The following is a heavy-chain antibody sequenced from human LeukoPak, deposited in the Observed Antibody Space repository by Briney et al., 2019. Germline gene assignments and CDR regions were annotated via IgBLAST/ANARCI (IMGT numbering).Heavy chain of an antibody. CDR3: ARWYGSGSYRWFDP. Sequence: SETLSLTCTVSGGSISSYYWSWIRQPPGKGLEWIGYIYYNGSTNYNPSLKSRVTISVDTSKNQFSLKLSSVTAADTAVYYCARWYGSGSYRWFDPWGQGTLVTVSS. CDR1: GGSISSYY. J-gene: IGHJ5*02. D-gene: IGHD3-10*01. V-gene: IGHV4-59*08. CDR2: IYYNGST.